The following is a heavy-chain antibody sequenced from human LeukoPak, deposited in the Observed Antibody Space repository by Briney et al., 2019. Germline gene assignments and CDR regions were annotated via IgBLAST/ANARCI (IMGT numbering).Heavy chain of an antibody. Sequence: GESLKISCAASGFTFSNAWMSWVRQAPGKGLEWVGRIKSKTDGGTTDYAAPVKGRFIISRDDSKNTLYLQMNSLKTDDTAVYYCTKSLPGAVLDYWGQGTLVTVSS. CDR2: IKSKTDGGTT. J-gene: IGHJ4*02. V-gene: IGHV3-15*01. CDR3: TKSLPGAVLDY. CDR1: GFTFSNAW. D-gene: IGHD7-27*01.